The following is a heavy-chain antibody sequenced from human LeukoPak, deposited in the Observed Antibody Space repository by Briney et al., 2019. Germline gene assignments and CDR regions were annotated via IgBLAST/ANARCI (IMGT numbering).Heavy chain of an antibody. CDR1: GGSICNINPY. D-gene: IGHD2-8*01. CDR3: ARVGVVSDPWCAFSERCDI. V-gene: IGHV4-39*01. J-gene: IGHJ4*03. CDR2: VYYTGTS. Sequence: SETLSHTCVESGGSICNINPYCMWIRQPPGKGLEWLGNVYYTGTSFYHSSLESRLTISVDTSKNEFSLKLALVTADDTAVYYCARVGVVSDPWCAFSERCDIWGQGTLVTVSS.